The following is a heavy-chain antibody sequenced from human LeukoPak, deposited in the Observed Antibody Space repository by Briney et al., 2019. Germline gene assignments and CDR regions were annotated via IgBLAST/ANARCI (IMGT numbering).Heavy chain of an antibody. D-gene: IGHD1-26*01. CDR1: VGPITSHF. V-gene: IGHV4-59*11. CDR3: TRDGPTSTAPFDY. J-gene: IGHJ4*02. CDR2: FYHAGNS. Sequence: SETLFLTCTVSVGPITSHFWSWIRQPPGEGLEWIGNFYHAGNSNLNPSLKSRVTMSIDTSKNQYSLKLRSMTAADTAVYYCTRDGPTSTAPFDYWGQGTLVTVSS.